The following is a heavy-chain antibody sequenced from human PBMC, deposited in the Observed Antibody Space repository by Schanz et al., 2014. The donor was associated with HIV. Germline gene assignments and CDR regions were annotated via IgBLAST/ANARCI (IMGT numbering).Heavy chain of an antibody. CDR3: ARAGPYYYDSSGYRADAFDI. V-gene: IGHV3-74*02. D-gene: IGHD3-22*01. CDR2: INSDGSST. CDR1: GFTFSSYW. Sequence: VQLVESGGGLVQPGGSLRLSCAASGFTFSSYWMHWVRQAPGKGLVWVSRINSDGSSTSYADSVKGRFTISRDNAKNTLYLQMNSLRAEDTAVYYCARAGPYYYDSSGYRADAFDIWGQGTMVTVSS. J-gene: IGHJ3*02.